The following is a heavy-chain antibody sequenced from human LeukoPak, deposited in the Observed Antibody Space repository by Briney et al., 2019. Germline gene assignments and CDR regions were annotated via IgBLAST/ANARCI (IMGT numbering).Heavy chain of an antibody. D-gene: IGHD3-3*01. CDR1: GFTFSSYG. J-gene: IGHJ6*03. Sequence: PGRSLRLSSAASGFTFSSYGMHWVRQAPGKGLEWVAVIWYDGSNKYYADSVKGRFTISRDNSKNTLYLQMNSLRAEDTAVYYCARDDRITIFGVVISMDVWGKGTTVTVSS. CDR3: ARDDRITIFGVVISMDV. V-gene: IGHV3-33*01. CDR2: IWYDGSNK.